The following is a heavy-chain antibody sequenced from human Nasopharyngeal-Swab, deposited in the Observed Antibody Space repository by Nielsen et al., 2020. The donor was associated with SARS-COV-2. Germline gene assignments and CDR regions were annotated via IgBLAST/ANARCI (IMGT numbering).Heavy chain of an antibody. J-gene: IGHJ6*02. CDR3: ARSSPGSPGGYYYGMDV. CDR1: GGSIISSSYY. Sequence: SKTRSLTCTVPGGSIISSSYYWGWIRQPPGKGLEWIGSIYYSGSTYYNPSLKSRVTISVDTSKNQFSLKLSSVTAADTAVYYCARSSPGSPGGYYYGMDVWGQGTTVTVSS. CDR2: IYYSGST. V-gene: IGHV4-39*07. D-gene: IGHD3-10*01.